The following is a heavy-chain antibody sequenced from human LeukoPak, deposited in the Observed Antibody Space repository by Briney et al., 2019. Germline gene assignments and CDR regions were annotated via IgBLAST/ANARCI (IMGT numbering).Heavy chain of an antibody. D-gene: IGHD3-22*01. J-gene: IGHJ3*02. CDR3: ARPRGLLDYYDSSGIDAFDI. CDR1: GGTFSSYA. V-gene: IGHV1-69*05. CDR2: TIPIFGTA. Sequence: ASVKVSCKACGGTFSSYAISWVRQAPGQGLEWMGGTIPIFGTANYAQKFQGRVTITTDESTSTAYMELSSLRSEDTAVYYCARPRGLLDYYDSSGIDAFDIWGQGTMATVSS.